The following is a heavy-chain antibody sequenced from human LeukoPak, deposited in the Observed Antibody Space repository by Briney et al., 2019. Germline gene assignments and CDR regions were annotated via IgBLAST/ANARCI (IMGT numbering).Heavy chain of an antibody. J-gene: IGHJ4*01. V-gene: IGHV3-23*01. Sequence: PGGSLRLSCAASGFTFSSHAMSWVRQAPGKGLEWVSTIDGSGGSTYYADSVKGRFTISRDNSKNTLYLQMNSLRAGDTAVYYCAKVSEGMYYFDFWGRETLVTVSS. CDR3: AKVSEGMYYFDF. D-gene: IGHD2-8*01. CDR2: IDGSGGST. CDR1: GFTFSSHA.